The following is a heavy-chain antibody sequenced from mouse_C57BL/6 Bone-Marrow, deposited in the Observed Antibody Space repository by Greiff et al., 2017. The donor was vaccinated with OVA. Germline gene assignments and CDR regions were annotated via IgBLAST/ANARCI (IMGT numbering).Heavy chain of an antibody. Sequence: VQLQQPGAELVRPGSSVKLSCKASGYTFTSYWMHWVKQRPIQGLEWIGNIDPSDSETHYNQKFKDKATLTVDTSSSTAYMQLSSLTSEDSAVYYCARNYGSSFYFDYWGQGTTLTVSS. J-gene: IGHJ2*01. D-gene: IGHD1-1*01. V-gene: IGHV1-52*01. CDR2: IDPSDSET. CDR3: ARNYGSSFYFDY. CDR1: GYTFTSYW.